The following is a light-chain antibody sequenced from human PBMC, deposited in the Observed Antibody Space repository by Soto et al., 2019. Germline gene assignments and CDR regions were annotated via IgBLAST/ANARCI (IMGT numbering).Light chain of an antibody. V-gene: IGKV3-20*01. CDR3: QQRYIATRT. Sequence: SAFTQSPGTQSLPPVERATLSCKASQSVSSNHLAWYQKKRGQHPRILIYGASSRATGTPSRFSGTVSGTDFNLTISSLHTEDFATYDCQQRYIATRTFGQGTKVDIK. J-gene: IGKJ1*01. CDR1: QSVSSNH. CDR2: GAS.